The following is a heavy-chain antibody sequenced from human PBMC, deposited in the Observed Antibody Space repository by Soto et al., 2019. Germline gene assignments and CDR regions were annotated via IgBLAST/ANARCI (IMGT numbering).Heavy chain of an antibody. J-gene: IGHJ4*02. V-gene: IGHV3-23*01. CDR2: ISGSGGST. CDR1: GFTFSSYA. Sequence: EVQLLESGGGLVQPGGSLRLSCGASGFTFSSYAMSWVRQAPGKGLEWVSAISGSGGSTYYADSVKGRFTISRDNSKNTLYLQMNSLRAEDTAVYYCAKDRDTAMVFAGEDYFDYWGQGTLVTVSS. CDR3: AKDRDTAMVFAGEDYFDY. D-gene: IGHD5-18*01.